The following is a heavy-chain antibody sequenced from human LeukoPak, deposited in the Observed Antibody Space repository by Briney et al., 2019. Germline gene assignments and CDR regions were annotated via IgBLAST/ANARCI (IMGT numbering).Heavy chain of an antibody. Sequence: PGGSLRLSCAASGFTFSSYAMSWVRQAPGKGLEWVSAIRGSGGSTYYADSVKGRFTISRDNSKNTLYLLMNSLRAEDTAVYYCAKDTFWSGYSSPIDYWGQGTLVTVSS. V-gene: IGHV3-23*01. D-gene: IGHD3-3*01. CDR3: AKDTFWSGYSSPIDY. CDR1: GFTFSSYA. J-gene: IGHJ4*02. CDR2: IRGSGGST.